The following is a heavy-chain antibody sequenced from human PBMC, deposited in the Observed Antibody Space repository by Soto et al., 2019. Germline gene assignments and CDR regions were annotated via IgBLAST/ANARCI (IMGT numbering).Heavy chain of an antibody. J-gene: IGHJ4*02. Sequence: QVQLVESGGGVVQPGRSLRLSSAGSGFTFSAYGMDWVRQAPGKGLEWVAVISYDGSNKYYADSVKGRFTISRDNSKNTLYLQMNSLRAEDTAVYYCAKDRMGAGVRGYFDYWGQGTLVTVSS. CDR3: AKDRMGAGVRGYFDY. CDR2: ISYDGSNK. CDR1: GFTFSAYG. V-gene: IGHV3-30*18. D-gene: IGHD3-10*01.